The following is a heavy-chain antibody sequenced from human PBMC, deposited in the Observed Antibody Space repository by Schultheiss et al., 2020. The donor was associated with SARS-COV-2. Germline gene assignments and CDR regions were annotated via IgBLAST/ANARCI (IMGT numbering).Heavy chain of an antibody. CDR1: GGSISSSSYY. CDR3: ARVGASGWWDFDY. J-gene: IGHJ4*02. Sequence: ESLKISCTVSGGSISSSSYYWGWIRQPPGKGLEWIGRIYTSGSTNYNPSLKSRVTMSVDTSKNQFSLKLSSVTAADTAVYYCARVGASGWWDFDYWGQGTLVTVSS. D-gene: IGHD6-19*01. V-gene: IGHV4-39*07. CDR2: IYTSGST.